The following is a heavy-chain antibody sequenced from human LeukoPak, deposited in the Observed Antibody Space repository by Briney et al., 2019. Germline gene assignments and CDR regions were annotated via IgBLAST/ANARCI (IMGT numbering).Heavy chain of an antibody. Sequence: GGSLRHSCVASGFTFSNYWMSWVRQAPGKGLEWVANIKEDGSQKDYVDSVKGRFTISRDNAKNSVYLQMNSLRVEDTAVYYCVSQQVVPHWGQGTRVTVSS. CDR1: GFTFSNYW. CDR3: VSQQVVPH. V-gene: IGHV3-7*01. J-gene: IGHJ4*02. D-gene: IGHD6-13*01. CDR2: IKEDGSQK.